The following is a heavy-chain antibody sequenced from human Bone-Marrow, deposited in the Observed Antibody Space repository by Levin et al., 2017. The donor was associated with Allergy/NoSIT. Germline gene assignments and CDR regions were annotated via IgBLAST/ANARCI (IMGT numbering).Heavy chain of an antibody. Sequence: SQTLSLTCAVSGGSISSPGHYWTWIRQHPGKGLEWIGYVYYSGSTYYNPSLKSRVTMSVDTSKNQFFLKLNSVTAADTAVYYCARGGDSTSAAPRRPRAFDIWGQGTMVTVSS. V-gene: IGHV4-31*11. CDR3: ARGGDSTSAAPRRPRAFDI. CDR1: GGSISSPGHY. J-gene: IGHJ3*02. CDR2: VYYSGST. D-gene: IGHD2/OR15-2a*01.